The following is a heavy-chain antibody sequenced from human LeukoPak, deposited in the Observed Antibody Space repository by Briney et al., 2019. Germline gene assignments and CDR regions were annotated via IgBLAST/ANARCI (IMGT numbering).Heavy chain of an antibody. CDR2: ISAIAGAT. J-gene: IGHJ4*02. CDR3: AKASGSPYYFDY. D-gene: IGHD3-10*01. Sequence: QPGGSLRLSCAASGFTFSNFAMSWVRQAPGKGLECVSLISAIAGATYYADSVKGRFTISRDNSKSTLYLQMNSLRADDTAVYYCAKASGSPYYFDYWGQGTLVTVSS. CDR1: GFTFSNFA. V-gene: IGHV3-23*01.